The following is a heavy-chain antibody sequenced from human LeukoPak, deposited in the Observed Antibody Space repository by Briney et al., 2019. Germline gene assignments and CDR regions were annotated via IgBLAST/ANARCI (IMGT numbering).Heavy chain of an antibody. CDR1: GFTFSSYA. J-gene: IGHJ4*02. D-gene: IGHD2-2*01. V-gene: IGHV3-23*01. Sequence: GGSLRLSCAASGFTFSSYAMSWVRQAPGKGLEWVSAISGSGGSTYYADSVKGRFTISRDNSKNTLYLQMNSLRAEDTAVYYCAKSPDIVVVPAAYYFDYWGQGTLDTVSS. CDR3: AKSPDIVVVPAAYYFDY. CDR2: ISGSGGST.